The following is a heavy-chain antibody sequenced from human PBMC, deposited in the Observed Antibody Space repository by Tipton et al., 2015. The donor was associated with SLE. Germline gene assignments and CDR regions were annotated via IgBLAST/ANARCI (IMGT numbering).Heavy chain of an antibody. V-gene: IGHV3-48*03. D-gene: IGHD6-19*01. Sequence: SLRLSCAASGFTFSSYEMNWVRQAPGKGLEWVSSISSSGTTIYYADSVKGRFTISRDNAKNSLYLQMNSLRAEDTAVYYCVKDITYSSGWHYYFDYWGQGTLVTVSS. CDR3: VKDITYSSGWHYYFDY. CDR2: ISSSGTTI. J-gene: IGHJ4*02. CDR1: GFTFSSYE.